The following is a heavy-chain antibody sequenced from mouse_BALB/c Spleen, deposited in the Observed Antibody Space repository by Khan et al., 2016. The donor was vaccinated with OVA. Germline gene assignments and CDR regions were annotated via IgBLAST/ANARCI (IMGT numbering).Heavy chain of an antibody. D-gene: IGHD3-2*02. CDR3: AREEALWHFDH. CDR1: GYIFTTYW. V-gene: IGHV1S132*01. CDR2: IFPGTVNT. Sequence: QVQLKDSEPELLRPGASVKLSCKILGYIFTTYWIPWVKQRFGQGLEWIARIFPGTVNTYYNEKFRDKATLTADKSSSTAYMQLSSLKSEDSDVYFCAREEALWHFDHWGQGTTLTVSS. J-gene: IGHJ2*01.